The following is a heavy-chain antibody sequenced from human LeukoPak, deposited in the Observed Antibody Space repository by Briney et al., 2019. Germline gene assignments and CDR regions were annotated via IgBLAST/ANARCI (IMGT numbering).Heavy chain of an antibody. D-gene: IGHD4-23*01. CDR2: IIPIFGTA. Sequence: SVRVSCKASGGTFSSYAISWVRQAPGQGLEWMGGIIPIFGTANYAQKFQGRVTITADESTSTAYMELSSLRSEDTAVYYCARDYGGNSGLDYWGQGTLVTVSS. J-gene: IGHJ4*02. CDR3: ARDYGGNSGLDY. CDR1: GGTFSSYA. V-gene: IGHV1-69*13.